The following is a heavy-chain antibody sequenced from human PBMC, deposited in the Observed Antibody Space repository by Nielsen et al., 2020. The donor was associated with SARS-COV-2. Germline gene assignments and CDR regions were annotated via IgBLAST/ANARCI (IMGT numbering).Heavy chain of an antibody. Sequence: GGSLRLSCAASGFTFSSYAMSWVRQAPGKGLEWVSVIYSGGSSTYYADSVKGRFTISRDNSKNTLYLQMNSLRAEDTAVYYCARDGGYWGRGTLVTVSS. J-gene: IGHJ4*02. CDR2: IYSGGSST. CDR3: ARDGGY. V-gene: IGHV3-23*03. CDR1: GFTFSSYA.